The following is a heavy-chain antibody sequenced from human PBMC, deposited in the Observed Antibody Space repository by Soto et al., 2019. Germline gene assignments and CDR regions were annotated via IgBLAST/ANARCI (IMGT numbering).Heavy chain of an antibody. Sequence: VASVKVSCKASGYTFTGYYMHWVRQAPGQGLEWMGWINPNSGGTSYAQKVQGRVTMTRDTSISTAYMELSRLRSDDTAAYYCARGVAAAPFDPWGQGTLVTVSS. V-gene: IGHV1-2*02. J-gene: IGHJ5*02. D-gene: IGHD6-13*01. CDR2: INPNSGGT. CDR3: ARGVAAAPFDP. CDR1: GYTFTGYY.